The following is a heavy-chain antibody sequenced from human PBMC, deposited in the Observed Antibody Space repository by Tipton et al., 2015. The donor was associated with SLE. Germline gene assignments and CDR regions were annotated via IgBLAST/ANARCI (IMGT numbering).Heavy chain of an antibody. V-gene: IGHV3-20*04. CDR1: GFTFDDYG. CDR2: INWNGGST. CDR3: ARVYCSSDTCYQIDC. Sequence: SLRLSCAASGFTFDDYGMSWVRQAPGKGLEWVSGINWNGGSTGYADSVKGRFRISRDNAKNSLYLQMNSLRAEDTALYYCARVYCSSDTCYQIDCWGQGTLVTVSS. J-gene: IGHJ4*02. D-gene: IGHD2-2*01.